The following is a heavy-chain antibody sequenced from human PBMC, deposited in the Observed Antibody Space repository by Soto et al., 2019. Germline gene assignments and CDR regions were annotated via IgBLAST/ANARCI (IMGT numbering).Heavy chain of an antibody. Sequence: QAPGKGLEWVSSISSSSSYIYYADSVKGRFTISRDNAKNSLYLQMNSLRAEDTAVYYCARDAYDAAYYLWGQGTMVTVSS. D-gene: IGHD1-26*01. J-gene: IGHJ3*01. V-gene: IGHV3-21*01. CDR2: ISSSSSYI. CDR3: ARDAYDAAYYL.